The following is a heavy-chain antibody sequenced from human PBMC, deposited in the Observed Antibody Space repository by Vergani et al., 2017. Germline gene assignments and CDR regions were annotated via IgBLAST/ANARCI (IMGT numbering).Heavy chain of an antibody. Sequence: QGQLVESGGGVVQPGGSLRLSCAASGFTFSSYGMHCVRQAPGKGLEWVAFIRYDGSNKYYADSVKGRFTISRDNSKNTLYLQMNSLRAEDTAVYYCAKFGSYGSGGYSFDIWGQGTMVTVSS. V-gene: IGHV3-30*02. CDR2: IRYDGSNK. D-gene: IGHD3-10*01. CDR1: GFTFSSYG. J-gene: IGHJ3*02. CDR3: AKFGSYGSGGYSFDI.